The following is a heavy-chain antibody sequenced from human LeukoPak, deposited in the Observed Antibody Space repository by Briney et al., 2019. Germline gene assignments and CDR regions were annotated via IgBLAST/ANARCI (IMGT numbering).Heavy chain of an antibody. D-gene: IGHD2-8*01. Sequence: PPRTLSLTCTVSGGSISSGGYYWSWIRQHPGKGLEWIGYIYYSGSTYYNPSLKSRVTISVDTSKNQFSLKLSSVTAADTAVYYCASTKASGFYYGMDVWGQGTTVTVSS. J-gene: IGHJ6*02. CDR1: GGSISSGGYY. CDR3: ASTKASGFYYGMDV. CDR2: IYYSGST. V-gene: IGHV4-31*03.